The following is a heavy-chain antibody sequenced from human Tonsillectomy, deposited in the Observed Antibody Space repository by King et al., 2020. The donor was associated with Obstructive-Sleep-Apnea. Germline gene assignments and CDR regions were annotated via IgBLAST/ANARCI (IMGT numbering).Heavy chain of an antibody. CDR3: AGLGYCSGGTCYPPFDY. CDR1: GFTFSTYW. D-gene: IGHD2-15*01. CDR2: IKEDGSEK. Sequence: VQLVESGGNLVQPGGSLRLSCAASGFTFSTYWLTWVRQAPGKGLEWVANIKEDGSEKNYVDSVKGRFTISRDNAKNSLYLQMNSLRPEDTAVYYCAGLGYCSGGTCYPPFDYWDQGTLVTVSS. J-gene: IGHJ4*02. V-gene: IGHV3-7*01.